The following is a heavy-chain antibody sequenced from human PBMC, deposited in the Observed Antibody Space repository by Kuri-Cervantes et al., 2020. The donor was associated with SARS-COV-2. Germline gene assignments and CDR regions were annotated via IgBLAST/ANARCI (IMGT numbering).Heavy chain of an antibody. V-gene: IGHV4-34*01. Sequence: ESLKISCAVYGGSFSGYYWSWIRQPPGKGLEWIGEINHSGRTNYTQSLKRRVTISVDTSKNQFSLKLSSVTAADTAVYYCARAYSGSYLDAFDIWGQGPMVPVSS. CDR2: INHSGRT. CDR1: GGSFSGYY. J-gene: IGHJ3*02. D-gene: IGHD1-26*01. CDR3: ARAYSGSYLDAFDI.